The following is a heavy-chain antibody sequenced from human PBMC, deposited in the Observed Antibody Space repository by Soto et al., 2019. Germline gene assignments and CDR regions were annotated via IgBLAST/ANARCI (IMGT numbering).Heavy chain of an antibody. V-gene: IGHV4-34*01. CDR2: INHSGST. CDR1: GGSFSGYY. D-gene: IGHD3-10*01. CDR3: ARLVTRYQYYYGSGSRDLYYMDV. J-gene: IGHJ6*03. Sequence: TSETLSLTCAVYGGSFSGYYWSWIRQPPGKGLEWIGEINHSGSTNYNPSLKSRVTISVDTSKNQFSLKLSSVTAADTAVYYCARLVTRYQYYYGSGSRDLYYMDVWGKGTTVTVSS.